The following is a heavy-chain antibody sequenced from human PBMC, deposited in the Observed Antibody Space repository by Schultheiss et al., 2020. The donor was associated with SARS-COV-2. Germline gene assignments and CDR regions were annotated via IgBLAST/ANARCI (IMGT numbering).Heavy chain of an antibody. J-gene: IGHJ4*02. V-gene: IGHV3-30*01. CDR1: GFTFSSYA. CDR2: VSYDGRDK. D-gene: IGHD3-16*01. Sequence: GGSLRLSCSASGFTFSSYAMHWVRQAPGKGLEWVAVVSYDGRDKDYADFAKGRFTISRDNSKNTLFLQMNSLRGEDTAVYYCARGGAVDYVVLRYFFDYWGQGTLVTVSS. CDR3: ARGGAVDYVVLRYFFDY.